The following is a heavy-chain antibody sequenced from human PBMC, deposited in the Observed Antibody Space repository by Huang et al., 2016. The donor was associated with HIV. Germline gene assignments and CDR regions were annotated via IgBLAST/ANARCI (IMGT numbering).Heavy chain of an antibody. CDR3: VRDQGRLAVGGIDNWFDP. J-gene: IGHJ5*02. Sequence: QVRLQESGPGLVKHSETLSLSCTVSGDYVSSHYWGWIRHPPGKGLEWSGTVDDSGTTKYNPRLKSRITISVDTSKNGCSLTITSVRAADTAMYFCVRDQGRLAVGGIDNWFDPWGQGALVTVSS. CDR1: GDYVSSHY. V-gene: IGHV4-59*02. D-gene: IGHD6-19*01. CDR2: VDDSGTT.